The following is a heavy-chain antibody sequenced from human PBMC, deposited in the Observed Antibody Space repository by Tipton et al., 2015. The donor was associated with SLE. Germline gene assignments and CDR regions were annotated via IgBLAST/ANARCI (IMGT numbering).Heavy chain of an antibody. D-gene: IGHD2-15*01. Sequence: TLSLTCAVSGYSISSGYYWGWIRQPPGKGLEWFGSIYHSGSTYYNPSLKSRVTISVDTSKNQFSLKLSSVTAADTAVYYCARGGPDAFDIWGQGTMVTVSS. V-gene: IGHV4-38-2*01. J-gene: IGHJ3*02. CDR2: IYHSGST. CDR1: GYSISSGYY. CDR3: ARGGPDAFDI.